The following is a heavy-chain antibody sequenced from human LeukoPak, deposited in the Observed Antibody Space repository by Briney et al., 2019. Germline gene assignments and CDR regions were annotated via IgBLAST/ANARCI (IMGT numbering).Heavy chain of an antibody. D-gene: IGHD3-3*01. CDR2: INPNSGGT. J-gene: IGHJ4*02. CDR3: ARLAYDFWSGYHDY. CDR1: GYTLTELS. V-gene: IGHV1-2*02. Sequence: ASVKVSCKVSGYTLTELSMHWVRQAPGQGLEWMGWINPNSGGTNYAQKFQGRVTMTRDTSISTAYMELSRLRSDDTAVYYCARLAYDFWSGYHDYWGQGTLVTVSS.